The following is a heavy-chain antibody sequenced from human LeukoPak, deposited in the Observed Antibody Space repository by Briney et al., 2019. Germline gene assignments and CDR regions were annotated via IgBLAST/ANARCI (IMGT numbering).Heavy chain of an antibody. J-gene: IGHJ4*02. CDR1: GFTFTYYS. D-gene: IGHD6-13*01. CDR3: ARGGQLGTSTWYRNSLDS. CDR2: ISSASNNI. Sequence: GGSLRLSCAVSGFTFTYYSMNWVRHAPGRGLEWVAHISSASNNIYYADSVKGRFTISRDNAKNSLYLQMNSLRAEDTAVYYCARGGQLGTSTWYRNSLDSWGQGXLVTVSS. V-gene: IGHV3-48*04.